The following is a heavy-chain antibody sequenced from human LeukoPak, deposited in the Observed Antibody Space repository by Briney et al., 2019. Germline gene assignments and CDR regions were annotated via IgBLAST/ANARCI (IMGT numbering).Heavy chain of an antibody. J-gene: IGHJ3*02. CDR2: IIPIFGTA. V-gene: IGHV1-69*05. CDR1: GGTFSSYA. Sequence: SVKVSCKASGGTFSSYAISWVRQAPGQGLEWMGRIIPIFGTANYAQKFQGRVTITTDESTSTAYMELSSLRSEDTAVYCCARAMYYYDSSGYYWYAFDIWGQGTMVTVSS. CDR3: ARAMYYYDSSGYYWYAFDI. D-gene: IGHD3-22*01.